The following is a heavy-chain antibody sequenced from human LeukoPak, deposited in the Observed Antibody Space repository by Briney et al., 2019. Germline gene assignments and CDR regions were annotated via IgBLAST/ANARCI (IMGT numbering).Heavy chain of an antibody. V-gene: IGHV4-31*03. J-gene: IGHJ6*02. D-gene: IGHD3-3*01. Sequence: SETLSLTCTVSGGSISSGGYYWSWIRQHPGKGLEWIGYIYYSGSTYYNPSLKSRVTVSVDTSKNQFSLKLSSVTAADTAVYYCARDRASRITIFYDGVDVWGQGTTVTVSS. CDR2: IYYSGST. CDR1: GGSISSGGYY. CDR3: ARDRASRITIFYDGVDV.